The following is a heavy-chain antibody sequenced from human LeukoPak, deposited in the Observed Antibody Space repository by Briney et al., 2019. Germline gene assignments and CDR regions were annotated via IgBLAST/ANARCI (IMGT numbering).Heavy chain of an antibody. D-gene: IGHD2-15*01. Sequence: GGSLRLSCAASGFTFSSYAMHWVRQAPGKGLEWVAVISYDGSNKYYADSVKGRFTISRDNSKNTLYLQMNSLRAEDTAVYYCARVSTYCSGGSCSYGMDVWGQGTTVTVSS. CDR3: ARVSTYCSGGSCSYGMDV. J-gene: IGHJ6*02. CDR2: ISYDGSNK. CDR1: GFTFSSYA. V-gene: IGHV3-30-3*01.